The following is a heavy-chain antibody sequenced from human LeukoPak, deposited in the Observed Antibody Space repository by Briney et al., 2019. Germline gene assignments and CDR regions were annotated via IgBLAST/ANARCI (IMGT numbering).Heavy chain of an antibody. V-gene: IGHV1-69*13. D-gene: IGHD6-13*01. J-gene: IGHJ4*02. Sequence: VASVKVSCTASGYTFTSYAISWVRQAPGQGLEWMGGIIPIFGTANYAQKFQGRVTITADESTSTAYMELSSLRSEDTAVYYCARTRSSSWYYFDYWGQGTLVTVSS. CDR2: IIPIFGTA. CDR3: ARTRSSSWYYFDY. CDR1: GYTFTSYA.